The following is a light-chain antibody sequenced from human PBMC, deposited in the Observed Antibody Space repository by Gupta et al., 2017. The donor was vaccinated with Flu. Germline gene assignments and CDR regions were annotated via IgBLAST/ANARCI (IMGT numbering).Light chain of an antibody. CDR2: GAS. CDR1: QSVSSN. Sequence: EIVLPQSPATMPASPAESATLSCRASQSVSSNLAWYQQNPGQAPRLPIYGASTRATGIPARFSGSGCGTEFTLTISSRQSEDCAVYYCEQNNNWPPDTFGQGTKLEIK. J-gene: IGKJ2*01. V-gene: IGKV3-15*01. CDR3: EQNNNWPPDT.